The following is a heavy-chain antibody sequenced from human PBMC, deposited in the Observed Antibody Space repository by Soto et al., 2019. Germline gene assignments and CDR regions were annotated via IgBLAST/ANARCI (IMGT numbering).Heavy chain of an antibody. D-gene: IGHD2-2*01. CDR1: GYIFTDYY. Sequence: ASVKVSCKASGYIFTDYYMNWVRQAPGQGLEWMGWINPNSGGTNYAQKFQGRVTMTTDTSISTAYMELSRLTSDDTAVYYCARPYGGSSSCHSWFDPWGQGTLVTVSS. J-gene: IGHJ5*02. CDR3: ARPYGGSSSCHSWFDP. V-gene: IGHV1-2*02. CDR2: INPNSGGT.